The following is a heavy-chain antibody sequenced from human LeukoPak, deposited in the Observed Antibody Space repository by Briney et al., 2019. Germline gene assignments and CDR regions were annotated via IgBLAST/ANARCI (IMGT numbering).Heavy chain of an antibody. CDR3: ASGYSSGWYPGINWFDP. CDR1: GGSISSSSYY. D-gene: IGHD6-19*01. Sequence: SETLSLTCTVSGGSISSSSYYWGWIRQPPGKGLEWIGEINHSGSTNYNPSLKSRVTISVDTSKNQFSLKLSSVTAADTAVYYCASGYSSGWYPGINWFDPWGQGTLVTVSS. CDR2: INHSGST. J-gene: IGHJ5*02. V-gene: IGHV4-39*07.